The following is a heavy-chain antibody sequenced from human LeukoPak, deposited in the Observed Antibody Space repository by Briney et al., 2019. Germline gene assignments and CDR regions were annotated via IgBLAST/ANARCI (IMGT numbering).Heavy chain of an antibody. V-gene: IGHV1-2*02. J-gene: IGHJ6*03. CDR2: INPNSGGT. Sequence: ASVKASCKASGYTFTGYYMHWVRQAPGQGLEWMGWINPNSGGTNYAQKFQGRVTMTRDTSISTAYMELSRLRSDDTAVYYCATPLPRDESYYYYYYYMDVWGKGTTVTISS. CDR1: GYTFTGYY. CDR3: ATPLPRDESYYYYYYYMDV. D-gene: IGHD1-26*01.